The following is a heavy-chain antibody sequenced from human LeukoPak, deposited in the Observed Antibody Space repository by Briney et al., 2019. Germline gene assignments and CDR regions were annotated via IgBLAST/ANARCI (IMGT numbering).Heavy chain of an antibody. CDR1: GGTFSSYA. J-gene: IGHJ5*02. D-gene: IGHD3-22*01. CDR3: ARASHYYDSSGYLNWFDP. V-gene: IGHV1-69*05. Sequence: SVKVSCKASGGTFSSYAISWVRQAPGQGLEWMGRIIPIFGTANYAQKFQGRVTITTDESTSTAYMELSSLRSEDTAVYYCARASHYYDSSGYLNWFDPWGQGTLVTVSS. CDR2: IIPIFGTA.